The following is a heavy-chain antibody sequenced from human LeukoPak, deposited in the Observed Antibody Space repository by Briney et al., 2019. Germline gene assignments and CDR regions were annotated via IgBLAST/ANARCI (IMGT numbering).Heavy chain of an antibody. V-gene: IGHV3-53*01. CDR1: GFIVSSNY. D-gene: IGHD5-24*01. Sequence: GGSLRLSCAASGFIVSSNYMSWVRQAPGKGLEWVSIIFSGGSTYYADSVKGRFTISRDNSKNTLYLQMNSLRDDDTAVYYCARGRGGYNSGFDYWGQGTLVTVSS. CDR3: ARGRGGYNSGFDY. CDR2: IFSGGST. J-gene: IGHJ4*02.